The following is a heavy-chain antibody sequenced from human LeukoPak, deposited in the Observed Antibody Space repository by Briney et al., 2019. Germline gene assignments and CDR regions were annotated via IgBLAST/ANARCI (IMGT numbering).Heavy chain of an antibody. CDR1: GFTFSNFW. Sequence: GGSLRLSCAASGFTFSNFWMNWVRQAPGKGLEWVAVIWYDGSKTYYADFVKGRFTISRDTSKNTLYLQMNSLRAEDTAVYYCAKDVGSVRLDYWGQGTLVTVSS. J-gene: IGHJ4*02. CDR2: IWYDGSKT. D-gene: IGHD2-15*01. CDR3: AKDVGSVRLDY. V-gene: IGHV3-33*06.